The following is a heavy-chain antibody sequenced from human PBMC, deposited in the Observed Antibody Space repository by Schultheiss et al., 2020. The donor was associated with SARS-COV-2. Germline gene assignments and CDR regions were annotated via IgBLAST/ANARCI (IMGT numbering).Heavy chain of an antibody. V-gene: IGHV4-30-4*01. Sequence: SETLSLTCTVSGGSISSGDYYWSWIRQPPGKGLEWIGYIYYSGSTNYNPSLKSRVTISVDTSKNQFSLKLSSVTAADTAVYYCAREDYYYYYGMDVWGQGTTVTVSS. CDR3: AREDYYYYYGMDV. CDR2: IYYSGST. CDR1: GGSISSGDYY. J-gene: IGHJ6*02.